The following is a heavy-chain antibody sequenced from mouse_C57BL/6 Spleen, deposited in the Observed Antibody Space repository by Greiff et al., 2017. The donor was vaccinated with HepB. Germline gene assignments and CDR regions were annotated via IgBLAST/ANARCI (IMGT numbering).Heavy chain of an antibody. CDR3: ARIYYGNYRYAMDY. CDR1: GYTFTSYT. J-gene: IGHJ4*01. CDR2: INPSSGYT. Sequence: VKLQESGAELARPGASVKMSCKASGYTFTSYTMHWVNQRPGQGLEWIGYINPSSGYTKYNQKFKDKATLTADKSSSTAYMRLSSLTSEDSAVYYCARIYYGNYRYAMDYGGQGTSVTVSS. D-gene: IGHD2-1*01. V-gene: IGHV1-4*01.